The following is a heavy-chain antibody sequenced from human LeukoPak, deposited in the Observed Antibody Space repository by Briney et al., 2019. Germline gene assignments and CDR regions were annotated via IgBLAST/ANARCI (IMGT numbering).Heavy chain of an antibody. Sequence: SEILSLTCTVSGDSISSDYWSWIRQPPGKGLEWIGYISYSGTTNYNPSLKGRVTISIDTSKNQFSLKLTSMTAADTAVYYCARGIGSPGYWGQGTLVTVSS. CDR1: GDSISSDY. J-gene: IGHJ4*02. CDR3: ARGIGSPGY. V-gene: IGHV4-59*01. CDR2: ISYSGTT. D-gene: IGHD6-13*01.